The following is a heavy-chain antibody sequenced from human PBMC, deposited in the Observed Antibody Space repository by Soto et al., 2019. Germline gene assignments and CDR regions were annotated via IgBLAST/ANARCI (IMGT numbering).Heavy chain of an antibody. J-gene: IGHJ4*02. CDR3: ARDHMLRFPMPSNFDY. Sequence: ASVKVSCKASGYTFTSYAMHWVRQAPGQRLEWMGWINAGNGNTKYSQKLQGRVTITRDTSASTAYMELSSLRSEDTAVYYCARDHMLRFPMPSNFDYWGQGTLVTVSS. V-gene: IGHV1-3*01. CDR1: GYTFTSYA. CDR2: INAGNGNT. D-gene: IGHD2-2*01.